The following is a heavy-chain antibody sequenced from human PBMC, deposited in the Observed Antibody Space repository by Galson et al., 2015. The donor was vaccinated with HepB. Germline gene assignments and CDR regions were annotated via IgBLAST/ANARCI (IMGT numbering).Heavy chain of an antibody. Sequence: SVKVSCKASGYTFTSYDINWVRQATGQGLEWMGWMNPNSGNTGYAQKFQGRVTMTRNTSISTAYMELSSLRSEDTAVYYCARRGYDSSARRYYFDYWGQGTLVTVSS. D-gene: IGHD3-22*01. J-gene: IGHJ4*02. V-gene: IGHV1-8*01. CDR3: ARRGYDSSARRYYFDY. CDR1: GYTFTSYD. CDR2: MNPNSGNT.